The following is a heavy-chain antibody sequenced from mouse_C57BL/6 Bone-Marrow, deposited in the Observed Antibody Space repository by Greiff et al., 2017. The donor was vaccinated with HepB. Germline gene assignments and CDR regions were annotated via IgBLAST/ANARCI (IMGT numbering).Heavy chain of an antibody. V-gene: IGHV5-6*01. Sequence: EVQRVESGGDLVKPGGSLKLSCAASGFTFSSYGMSWVRQTPDKRLEWVATISSGGNYTYYPDSVKGRFTISRDNAKNTLYLQMSSLKSEDTAMYYCARHNYGSSSYAMDYWGQGTSVTVSS. CDR3: ARHNYGSSSYAMDY. CDR1: GFTFSSYG. CDR2: ISSGGNYT. D-gene: IGHD1-1*01. J-gene: IGHJ4*01.